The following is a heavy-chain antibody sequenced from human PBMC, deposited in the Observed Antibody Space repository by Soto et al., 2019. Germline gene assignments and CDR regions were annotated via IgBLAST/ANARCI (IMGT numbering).Heavy chain of an antibody. J-gene: IGHJ4*02. Sequence: SETLSLTCTVSGGSISSGDYYWSWIRQPPGKGLEWIGYIYYSGSTYYNPSLKSRVTISVDTSKNQFSLKLSSVTAADTAVYYCARGTTRDFFDYWGQGTLVTVS. D-gene: IGHD1-1*01. CDR3: ARGTTRDFFDY. CDR1: GGSISSGDYY. CDR2: IYYSGST. V-gene: IGHV4-30-4*01.